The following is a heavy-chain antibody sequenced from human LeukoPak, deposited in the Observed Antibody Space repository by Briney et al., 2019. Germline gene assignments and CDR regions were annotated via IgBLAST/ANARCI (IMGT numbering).Heavy chain of an antibody. CDR3: ARRILRGGYYMDV. CDR2: IYYSGST. V-gene: IGHV4-30-2*03. J-gene: IGHJ6*03. CDR1: GGSISSGDYY. D-gene: IGHD3-10*01. Sequence: SQTLSLTCTVSGGSISSGDYYWSWIRQPPGKGLEWIGSIYYSGSTYYNPSLKSRVTISVDTSKNQFSLKLSSVTAADTAVYYCARRILRGGYYMDVWGKGTTVTVSS.